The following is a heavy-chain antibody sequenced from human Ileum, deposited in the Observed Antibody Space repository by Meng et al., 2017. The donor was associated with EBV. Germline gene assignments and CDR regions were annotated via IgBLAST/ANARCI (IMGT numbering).Heavy chain of an antibody. CDR1: GDSIIITYTS. Sequence: QVQFQGSGPGLERPSGTLSLTCGVSGDSIIITYTSWSWVRQPPGKGLEWIGEIFHAGNTNYNPSLKSQVTMSVDTSKTQFSLNLSSVTAADSAVYYCARGSHYTWDVWGQGTLVTVSS. V-gene: IGHV4-4*02. CDR2: IFHAGNT. D-gene: IGHD3-16*01. J-gene: IGHJ4*02. CDR3: ARGSHYTWDV.